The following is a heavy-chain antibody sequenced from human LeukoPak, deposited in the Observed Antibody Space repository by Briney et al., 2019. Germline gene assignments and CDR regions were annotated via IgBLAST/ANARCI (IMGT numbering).Heavy chain of an antibody. Sequence: ASVKVSCKASGYTFTSYGISWVRQAPGQGLEWMGWISAYNGSTNYAQKLQGRVTMTTDTSTSTAYMELRSLRSDDTAVYYCARDDYYDSSGYYFMDYWGQGTLVTLSS. J-gene: IGHJ4*02. CDR1: GYTFTSYG. CDR2: ISAYNGST. D-gene: IGHD3-22*01. V-gene: IGHV1-18*01. CDR3: ARDDYYDSSGYYFMDY.